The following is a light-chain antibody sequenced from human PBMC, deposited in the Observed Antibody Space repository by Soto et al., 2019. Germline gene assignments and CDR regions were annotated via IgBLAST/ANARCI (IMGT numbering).Light chain of an antibody. CDR3: QQYYSTLPIT. CDR2: WAS. J-gene: IGKJ5*01. CDR1: QSVLYSSNNKNY. V-gene: IGKV4-1*01. Sequence: IVLTQSPDSLAVSLGERATINCKSSQSVLYSSNNKNYLAWYQQKPGQPPKLLIYWASTRESGVPDRFSGSGSGTDFTLTISSLQAEDVAVYYCQQYYSTLPITFGQGTRLE.